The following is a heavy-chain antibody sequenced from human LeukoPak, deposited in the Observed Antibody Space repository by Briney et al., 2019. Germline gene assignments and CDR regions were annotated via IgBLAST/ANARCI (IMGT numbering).Heavy chain of an antibody. J-gene: IGHJ6*02. V-gene: IGHV4-31*03. CDR3: ARDSTNIAAAGTGEDYYYGMDV. Sequence: SETLSLTCTVSGGSISSGGYYWSWIRQHPGKGLEWIGYIYYSGSTYYNPSLKSRVTISVDTSKNQFSLKLSSVTAADTAVYYCARDSTNIAAAGTGEDYYYGMDVWGQGTTVTVSS. CDR1: GGSISSGGYY. D-gene: IGHD6-13*01. CDR2: IYYSGST.